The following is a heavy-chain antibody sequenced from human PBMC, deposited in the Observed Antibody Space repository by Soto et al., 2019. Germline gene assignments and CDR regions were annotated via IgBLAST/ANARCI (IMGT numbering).Heavy chain of an antibody. D-gene: IGHD2-15*01. V-gene: IGHV3-30-3*01. CDR3: ARPIPRWSYHYGMDV. Sequence: QLVESGGRGVQPGRSLRLSCAASEFTFTSYAMHWVRQAPGRGLEWVALISFDGTSEYYADSVKGRFITSRDNSKTMVYLQMNSLRPDDTAIYYCARPIPRWSYHYGMDVWGQGTTVTVSS. J-gene: IGHJ6*02. CDR1: EFTFTSYA. CDR2: ISFDGTSE.